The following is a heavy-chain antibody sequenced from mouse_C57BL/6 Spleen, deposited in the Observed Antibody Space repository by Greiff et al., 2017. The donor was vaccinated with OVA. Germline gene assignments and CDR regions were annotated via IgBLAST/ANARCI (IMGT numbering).Heavy chain of an antibody. D-gene: IGHD1-1*01. V-gene: IGHV1-63*01. J-gene: IGHJ1*03. CDR1: GYTFTNYW. Sequence: QVQLQQSGAELVRPGTSVKMSCKASGYTFTNYWIGWAKQRTGHGLEWIGDIYPGGGYTNYNEKFKGKATLTADKSSSTAYMQFSSLTSEDAAIYYCGLYYGSSPGYFDVWGTGTTVTVSS. CDR2: IYPGGGYT. CDR3: GLYYGSSPGYFDV.